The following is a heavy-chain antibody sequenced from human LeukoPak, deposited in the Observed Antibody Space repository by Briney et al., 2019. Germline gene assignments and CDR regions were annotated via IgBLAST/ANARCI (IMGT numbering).Heavy chain of an antibody. V-gene: IGHV4-59*08. Sequence: PSETLSLTCTVSGGSISSYYWSWIRQPPGKGLEWIGYIYYSGSTNYNPSLKSRVTISVDTSKNQFSLKLSSVTAADTAVYYCARHLGITMVRGDYGMDVWGQGTTVTVSS. D-gene: IGHD3-10*01. J-gene: IGHJ6*02. CDR2: IYYSGST. CDR3: ARHLGITMVRGDYGMDV. CDR1: GGSISSYY.